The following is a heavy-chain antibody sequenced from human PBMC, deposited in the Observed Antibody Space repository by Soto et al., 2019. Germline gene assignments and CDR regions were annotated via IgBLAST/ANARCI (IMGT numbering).Heavy chain of an antibody. J-gene: IGHJ4*02. V-gene: IGHV3-30*18. CDR3: AKDRVGGTFYTPLGF. CDR2: ITYDGSNK. CDR1: GFDFDNYG. Sequence: GGSLRLSCQASGFDFDNYGMHWVRQAPGKGLEWVAVITYDGSNKYYADSVKGRFTISRDNSKNTLSLHLNTLKPEDTAVYHCAKDRVGGTFYTPLGFWGQGXLVTVYS. D-gene: IGHD1-7*01.